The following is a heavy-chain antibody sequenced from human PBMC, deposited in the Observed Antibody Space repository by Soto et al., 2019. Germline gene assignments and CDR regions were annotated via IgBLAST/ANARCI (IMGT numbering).Heavy chain of an antibody. V-gene: IGHV1-46*03. CDR1: GYTFTSYY. D-gene: IGHD6-13*01. Sequence: QVQLVQSGAEVKEPGASVRVSCKASGYTFTSYYIRWVRQAPGQGLEWMAIINPTGGSTNYAQKLQGRVTVTFDTSTSTVFMELNSLRYEDTAVYYCARHLAAGDSWGQGTLVTVSS. CDR3: ARHLAAGDS. J-gene: IGHJ4*02. CDR2: INPTGGST.